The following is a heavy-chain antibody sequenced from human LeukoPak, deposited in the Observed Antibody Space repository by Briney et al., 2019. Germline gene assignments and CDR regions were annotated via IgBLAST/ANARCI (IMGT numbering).Heavy chain of an antibody. CDR2: INHSGGT. CDR3: ARVYYYGSGSYIDY. J-gene: IGHJ4*02. D-gene: IGHD3-10*01. CDR1: GGSFSGYY. Sequence: SETLSLTCAVYGGSFSGYYWSWIRQPPGKGLEWIGEINHSGGTNYNPSLKSRVTISVDTSKNQFSLKLSSVTAADTAVYYCARVYYYGSGSYIDYWGQGTLVTVSS. V-gene: IGHV4-34*01.